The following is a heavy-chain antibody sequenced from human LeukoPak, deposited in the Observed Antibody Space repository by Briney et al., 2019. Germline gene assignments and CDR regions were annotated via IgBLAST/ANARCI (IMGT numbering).Heavy chain of an antibody. J-gene: IGHJ4*02. V-gene: IGHV3-30*02. CDR3: AKEDYSSSSCDY. CDR2: IRYDGSNK. Sequence: GGSLRLSCAASGFTFSSYGMHWVRQAPGKGLEWVAFIRYDGSNKYYADSVKGRFTISRDNSKNTLYLQMNSLRAEDTAVYYCAKEDYSSSSCDYWGQGTLVTVSS. D-gene: IGHD6-6*01. CDR1: GFTFSSYG.